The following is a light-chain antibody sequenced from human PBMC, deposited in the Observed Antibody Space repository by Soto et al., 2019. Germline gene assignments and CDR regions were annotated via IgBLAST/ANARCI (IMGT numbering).Light chain of an antibody. CDR3: CSYTTSTAFYV. CDR1: SSDVGGCNY. J-gene: IGLJ1*01. V-gene: IGLV2-14*01. CDR2: EVS. Sequence: QSVLTQPASVSGSPGQSITISCTGTSSDVGGCNYVSWYQQHPDKVPKVVIYEVSNRPSGVSNRFSGSKSGNTASLTISGLQAEDEGDYYCCSYTTSTAFYVFGTGTKVTVL.